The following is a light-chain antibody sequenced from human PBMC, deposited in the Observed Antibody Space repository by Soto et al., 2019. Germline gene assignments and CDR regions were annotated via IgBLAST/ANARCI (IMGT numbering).Light chain of an antibody. J-gene: IGLJ1*01. CDR1: SSDVGRYNY. CDR2: EVN. V-gene: IGLV2-8*01. Sequence: QSALTKPPSASGSPGQSVTISCTGTSSDVGRYNYVSWYQQHPGKAPKLMIFEVNRRPSGVPDRFSGSKSGNTASLTVSGLQADDEADYYCSSFAGNSNVFGTGTKVTVL. CDR3: SSFAGNSNV.